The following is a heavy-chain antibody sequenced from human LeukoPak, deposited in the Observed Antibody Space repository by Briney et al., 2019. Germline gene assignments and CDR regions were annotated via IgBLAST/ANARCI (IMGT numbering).Heavy chain of an antibody. CDR1: GYSFTSYW. Sequence: GEPLKISCKGSGYSFTSYWISWVRQMPGKGLEWMGRIDPSDSYTNYSPSFQGHVTISADKSISTAYLQWSRLKASDTAMYYCARHQPNYYDSSGQTLFDYWGQGTLVTVSS. J-gene: IGHJ4*02. CDR2: IDPSDSYT. V-gene: IGHV5-10-1*01. CDR3: ARHQPNYYDSSGQTLFDY. D-gene: IGHD3-22*01.